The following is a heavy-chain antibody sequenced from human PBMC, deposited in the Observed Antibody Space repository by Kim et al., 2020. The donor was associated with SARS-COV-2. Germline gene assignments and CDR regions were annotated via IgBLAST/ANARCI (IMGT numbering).Heavy chain of an antibody. J-gene: IGHJ4*02. D-gene: IGHD1-26*01. CDR2: VKSKTDGGTI. CDR3: STGTSVGG. CDR1: GFTFNNAW. V-gene: IGHV3-15*01. Sequence: GGSLRLSCAASGFTFNNAWMSWVRQAPGKGLEWVGRVKSKTDGGTIDYAAPGKGRFTISREDSKNTLYLKRNSLKTEDTAVYYCSTGTSVGGWGQGILVTVSS.